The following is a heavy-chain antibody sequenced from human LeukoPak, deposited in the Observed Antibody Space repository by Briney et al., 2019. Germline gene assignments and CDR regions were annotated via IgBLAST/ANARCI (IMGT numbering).Heavy chain of an antibody. V-gene: IGHV3-23*01. Sequence: GGSLRLSCAASGFTFTTYAMTWVRQALGRGVEWVSRITGSGDSTEYADSVKGRFTISRDNSKKTLNLQMTSLRAEDTGIYYCAKDRVCSGGSCHFDFWGQGTLVTVSS. CDR1: GFTFTTYA. CDR3: AKDRVCSGGSCHFDF. D-gene: IGHD2-15*01. J-gene: IGHJ4*02. CDR2: ITGSGDST.